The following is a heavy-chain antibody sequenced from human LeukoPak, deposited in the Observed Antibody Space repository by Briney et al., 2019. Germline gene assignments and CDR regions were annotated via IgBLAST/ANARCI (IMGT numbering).Heavy chain of an antibody. CDR3: ARVQGGGYRTADY. J-gene: IGHJ4*02. Sequence: GGSLRLSCAASGFSFSSYWMSWVRQAPGKGLGWVANIQHDGSEQYYVDSVKGRFTISRDNSKNTLFLQTNSLRGEDTAMYYCARVQGGGYRTADYWGQGTLVTVSS. D-gene: IGHD1-14*01. CDR2: IQHDGSEQ. CDR1: GFSFSSYW. V-gene: IGHV3-7*01.